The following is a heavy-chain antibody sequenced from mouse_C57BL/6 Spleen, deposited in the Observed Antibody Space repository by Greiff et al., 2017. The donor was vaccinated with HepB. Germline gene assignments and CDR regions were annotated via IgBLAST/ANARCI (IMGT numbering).Heavy chain of an antibody. J-gene: IGHJ3*01. CDR1: GYTFTSYW. CDR3: ARAYYGSSLGFAY. D-gene: IGHD1-1*01. CDR2: INPSSGYT. Sequence: QVQLQQSGAELAKPGASVKLSCKASGYTFTSYWMHWVKQRPGQGLEWIGYINPSSGYTKYNQKFKDKDTLTADKSSSTAYMQLSSLTYEDSAVYYCARAYYGSSLGFAYWGQGTLVTVSA. V-gene: IGHV1-7*01.